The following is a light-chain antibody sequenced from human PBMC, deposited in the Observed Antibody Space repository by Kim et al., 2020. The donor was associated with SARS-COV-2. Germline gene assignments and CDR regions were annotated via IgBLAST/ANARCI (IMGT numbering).Light chain of an antibody. Sequence: VAPGGTARITCGGNIEFKSVHWYQQRPGQAPMMVIYYNSDRPSGIPERFSGSKSENTATLTISRVEAGDEADYYCQVWDISSDHWVFGGGTQLTVL. CDR3: QVWDISSDHWV. CDR1: IEFKS. V-gene: IGLV3-21*04. J-gene: IGLJ3*02. CDR2: YNS.